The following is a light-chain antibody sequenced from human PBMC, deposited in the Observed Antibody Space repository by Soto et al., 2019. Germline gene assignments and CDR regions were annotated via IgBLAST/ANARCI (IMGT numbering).Light chain of an antibody. J-gene: IGKJ2*01. Sequence: DIVMTQSPLSLPVTPGEPASISCRSSQSLLHSNGYNFLDWYLQKPGQSPHLLIYLGSNRASGVPDRFSGSGSGADFTLRISRVEAEDAGIYYCIQALQTPYTFGQGTKLEIK. CDR3: IQALQTPYT. V-gene: IGKV2-28*01. CDR1: QSLLHSNGYNF. CDR2: LGS.